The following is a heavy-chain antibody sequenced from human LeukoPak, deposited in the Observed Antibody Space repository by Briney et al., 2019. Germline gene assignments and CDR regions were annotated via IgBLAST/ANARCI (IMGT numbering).Heavy chain of an antibody. CDR3: ARARGGYGDYNFDY. CDR2: IYYSGST. Sequence: SETLSLTCTVSGGSISSYYWSWIRQPPGKGLEWIGYIYYSGSTNYNPSLKSRVTISVDTSKNQFSLKLSSVTAADTAVYYCARARGGYGDYNFDYWGQGTLVTVSS. D-gene: IGHD4-17*01. J-gene: IGHJ4*02. CDR1: GGSISSYY. V-gene: IGHV4-59*01.